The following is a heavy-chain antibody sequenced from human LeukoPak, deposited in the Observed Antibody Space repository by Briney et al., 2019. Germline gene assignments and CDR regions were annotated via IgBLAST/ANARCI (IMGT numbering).Heavy chain of an antibody. D-gene: IGHD3-22*01. Sequence: GSLRLSCAASGFTFSSYAMSWVRQAPGKGLEWVSAISGSGGSTYYADSVKGRFTISRDNSKNTLYLQMNSLRAEDTAVYYCAKPFTMIVVVTWFDPWGQGTLVTVSS. CDR2: ISGSGGST. V-gene: IGHV3-23*01. CDR3: AKPFTMIVVVTWFDP. CDR1: GFTFSSYA. J-gene: IGHJ5*02.